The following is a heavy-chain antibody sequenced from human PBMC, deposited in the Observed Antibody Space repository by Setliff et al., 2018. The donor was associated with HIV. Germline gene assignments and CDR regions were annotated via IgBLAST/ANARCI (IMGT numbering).Heavy chain of an antibody. D-gene: IGHD1-1*01. CDR2: INPSGGST. CDR3: VREGAGTGGFDY. CDR1: GYTFTSYY. J-gene: IGHJ4*02. Sequence: GASVKVSCKTSGYTFTSYYMHWVRQAPGQGLEWMGIINPSGGSTTYAQKFRDRVTMTRDTSSTIFYMELSNLRPEDTAVYYCVREGAGTGGFDYWGQGTLVTVSS. V-gene: IGHV1-46*01.